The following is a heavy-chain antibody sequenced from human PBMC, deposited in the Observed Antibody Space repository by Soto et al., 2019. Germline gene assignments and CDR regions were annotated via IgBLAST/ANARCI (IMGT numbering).Heavy chain of an antibody. D-gene: IGHD5-12*01. V-gene: IGHV3-72*01. CDR1: GFIFSYHY. J-gene: IGHJ5*02. CDR2: TKNTANGYTT. CDR3: ICWISGRGS. Sequence: EVQLVESGGGLVQPGGSLRLSCAGSGFIFSYHYRCWVRQAPGKGLEWFGQTKNTANGYTTEYAASVTGRFTISRDASKNSLDLQMNSLKIEDTGVYYCICWISGRGSWGPGTVVIVSS.